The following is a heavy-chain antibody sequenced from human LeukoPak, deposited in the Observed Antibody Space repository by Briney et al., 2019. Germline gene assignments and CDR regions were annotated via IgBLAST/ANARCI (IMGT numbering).Heavy chain of an antibody. V-gene: IGHV3-7*01. CDR3: ARGEVDDYGDYYYYYGMDV. J-gene: IGHJ6*02. CDR2: IKQDGSEK. CDR1: GFTFSSYW. Sequence: GGSLRLSCAASGFTFSSYWMSWVRQAPGKGLEWVVNIKQDGSEKYYVDSVKDRFTISRDNAKNSLYLQMNSLRAEDTAVYYCARGEVDDYGDYYYYYGMDVWGQGTTVTVSS. D-gene: IGHD4-17*01.